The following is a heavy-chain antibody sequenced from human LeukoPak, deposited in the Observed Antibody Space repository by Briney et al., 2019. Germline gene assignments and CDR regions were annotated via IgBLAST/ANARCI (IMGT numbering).Heavy chain of an antibody. V-gene: IGHV4-39*01. CDR3: ARQIYSGSAIDF. Sequence: PSETLPLTCTVSSDSISGYYWGWIRQPPGKGLEWIGSIYYSGSTSDHPSLKSRVTIFADTSKNQFSLKLSSVTAADTAVYYCARQIYSGSAIDFWGQGTLVTVSS. D-gene: IGHD1-26*01. CDR2: IYYSGST. CDR1: SDSISGYY. J-gene: IGHJ4*02.